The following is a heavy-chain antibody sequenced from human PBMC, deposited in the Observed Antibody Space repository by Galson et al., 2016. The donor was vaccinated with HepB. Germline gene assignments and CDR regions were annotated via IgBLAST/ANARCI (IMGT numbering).Heavy chain of an antibody. V-gene: IGHV3-33*01. CDR1: GFTFSTYG. Sequence: SLRLSCAASGFTFSTYGMHWVRQAPGKGLEWVAVIWHDVSNKYYADSVKGRFTISRDSSTLYLQMSSLRPEDTAVYYCTTDVGMTTVTNLREDYYGMDVWGQGTTVTVSS. D-gene: IGHD4-17*01. CDR2: IWHDVSNK. CDR3: TTDVGMTTVTNLREDYYGMDV. J-gene: IGHJ6*02.